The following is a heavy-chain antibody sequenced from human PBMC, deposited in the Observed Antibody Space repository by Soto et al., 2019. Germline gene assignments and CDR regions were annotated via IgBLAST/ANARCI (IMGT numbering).Heavy chain of an antibody. J-gene: IGHJ6*02. CDR3: AKVSSHFHGMDV. V-gene: IGHV3-43*01. CDR2: ISWDGGST. Sequence: GGSLRLSCAASGFTFDDYTMHWVRQAPGKGLEWVSLISWDGGSTYYADSVKGRFTISRDNSKNSLYLQMNSLRTEDTALYYWAKVSSHFHGMDVWGQGTTVTVSS. CDR1: GFTFDDYT. D-gene: IGHD3-16*02.